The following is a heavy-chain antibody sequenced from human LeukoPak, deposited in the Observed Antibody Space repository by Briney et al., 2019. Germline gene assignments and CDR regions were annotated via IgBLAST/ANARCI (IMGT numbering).Heavy chain of an antibody. Sequence: ASVKVSXKASGYTFTSYDINWVRQAPGQGLEWMGWMNPNSGNTGYAQKFQGRVTITRNTSISTAYMELSSLRSEDTAVYYCARAAAMREYYFDYWGQGTLVTVSS. D-gene: IGHD2-2*01. CDR1: GYTFTSYD. V-gene: IGHV1-8*03. J-gene: IGHJ4*02. CDR2: MNPNSGNT. CDR3: ARAAAMREYYFDY.